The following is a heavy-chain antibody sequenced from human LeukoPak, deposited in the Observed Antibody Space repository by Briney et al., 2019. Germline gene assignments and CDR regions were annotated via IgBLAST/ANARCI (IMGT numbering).Heavy chain of an antibody. V-gene: IGHV1-24*01. CDR3: ATDGAVTTAAFDI. CDR2: FDPEDGET. CDR1: GYTFTSYG. D-gene: IGHD4-17*01. J-gene: IGHJ3*02. Sequence: GASVKVSCKASGYTFTSYGISWVRQAPGQGLEWMGGFDPEDGETIYAQKFQGRVTMTEDTSTDTAYMKLSSLRSEDTAVYYCATDGAVTTAAFDIWGQGTMVTVSS.